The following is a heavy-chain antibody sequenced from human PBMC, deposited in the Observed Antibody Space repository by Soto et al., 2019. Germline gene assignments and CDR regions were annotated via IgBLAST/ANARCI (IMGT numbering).Heavy chain of an antibody. V-gene: IGHV3-64*01. CDR2: ISSNGGST. Sequence: PGGSLRLSCAASGFTLSSYAMHWVRQAPGKGLEYVSAISSNGGSTYYANSVKGRFTISRDNSKNTLYLQMGSLRAEDMAVYYCATALAATLKYYFDYWGQGTQVTVSS. CDR3: ATALAATLKYYFDY. D-gene: IGHD2-15*01. CDR1: GFTLSSYA. J-gene: IGHJ4*02.